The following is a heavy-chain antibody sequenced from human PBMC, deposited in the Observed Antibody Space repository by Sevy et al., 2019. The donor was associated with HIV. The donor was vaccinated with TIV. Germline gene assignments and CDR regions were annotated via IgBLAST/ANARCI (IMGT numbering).Heavy chain of an antibody. CDR1: GFTFSNYA. V-gene: IGHV3-30*18. Sequence: GGSLRLSCAASGFTFSNYAMHWVRQAPGKGLEWVALISYDGSNKYYADSVKGRFTISRDNSKNTLYLQMSSLRAEDTAVYYCAKGPYSTTSNPGEYYYYYGMDVWGQGTTVTVSS. J-gene: IGHJ6*02. D-gene: IGHD2-2*01. CDR2: ISYDGSNK. CDR3: AKGPYSTTSNPGEYYYYYGMDV.